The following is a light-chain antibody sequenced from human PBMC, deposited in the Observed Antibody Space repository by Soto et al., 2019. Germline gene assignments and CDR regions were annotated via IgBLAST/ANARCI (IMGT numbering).Light chain of an antibody. CDR1: QSVSSTY. CDR3: RQYGSSLFT. Sequence: EIVLTQSPGTLSLSPGERATLSCRASQSVSSTYLAWYQQKPGQAPRLLIYGASSRATGIPDRFSGSGSGTDFTLTISRLEPEGFAVYYCRQYGSSLFTFGPGTKVDIK. J-gene: IGKJ3*01. CDR2: GAS. V-gene: IGKV3-20*01.